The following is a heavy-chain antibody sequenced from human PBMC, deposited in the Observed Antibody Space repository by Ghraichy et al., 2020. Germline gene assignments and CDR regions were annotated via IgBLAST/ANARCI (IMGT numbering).Heavy chain of an antibody. D-gene: IGHD2-21*02. CDR2: IYYSGST. V-gene: IGHV4-59*01. J-gene: IGHJ2*01. CDR1: GGSISSYY. Sequence: SETLSLTCTVSGGSISSYYWSWIRQPPGKGLEWIGYIYYSGSTNYNPSLKSRVTISVDTSKNQFSLKLSSVTAADTAVYYCARAPIPDGGDCYSKRNCDWYFDLWGRGTLVTVSS. CDR3: ARAPIPDGGDCYSKRNCDWYFDL.